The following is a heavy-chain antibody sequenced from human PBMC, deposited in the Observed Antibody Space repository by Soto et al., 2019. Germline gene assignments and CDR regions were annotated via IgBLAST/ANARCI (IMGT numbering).Heavy chain of an antibody. D-gene: IGHD3-10*01. V-gene: IGHV4-31*03. CDR1: GGSISSAGYY. CDR3: ARQTYYYGSGSYGYGYYFDY. CDR2: IYYSGST. Sequence: PSETLSLTCTVSGGSISSAGYYWSWIRQHPGKGLEWIGYIYYSGSTYYNPSLKSRVTISVDTSKNQFSLKLSSVTAADTAVYYCARQTYYYGSGSYGYGYYFDYWGQGTLVTVSS. J-gene: IGHJ4*02.